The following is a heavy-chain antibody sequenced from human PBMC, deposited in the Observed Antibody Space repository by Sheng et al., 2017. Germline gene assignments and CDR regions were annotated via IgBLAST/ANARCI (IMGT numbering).Heavy chain of an antibody. J-gene: IGHJ4*02. CDR1: GYTFTDNY. V-gene: IGHV1-69-2*01. CDR2: LDPEDGET. D-gene: IGHD2-15*01. Sequence: EVQLVQSGAEVKKPGATVKISCKVSGYTFTDNYMHWVQQAPGKGLEWLGLLDPEDGETIYTEKFQGRATITADTSTDTAYMELSSLRSEDTAVYYCATGRYCGGGSCPFDYWGQGTLVAVSS. CDR3: ATGRYCGGGSCPFDY.